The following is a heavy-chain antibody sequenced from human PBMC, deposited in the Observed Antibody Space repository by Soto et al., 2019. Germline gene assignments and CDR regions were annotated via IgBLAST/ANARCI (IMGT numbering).Heavy chain of an antibody. CDR1: GFTFSSYT. V-gene: IGHV3-21*01. CDR3: AAQGRLDAFDV. Sequence: GGSLRLSCAASGFTFSSYTMDWVRQAPGKGLECVSPISARSSYIWYADSVKGRFTISRDNAKNSLYLQMNSLRAEDTAVYYCAAQGRLDAFDVWGQGTMVTVSS. J-gene: IGHJ3*01. CDR2: ISARSSYI.